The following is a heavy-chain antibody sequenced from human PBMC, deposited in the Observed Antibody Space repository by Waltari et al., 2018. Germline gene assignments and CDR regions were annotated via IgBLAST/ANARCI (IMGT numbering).Heavy chain of an antibody. CDR2: TIPIFGTA. CDR1: GGTFSSYA. V-gene: IGHV1-69*13. J-gene: IGHJ4*02. Sequence: QVQLVQSGAEVKKPGSSVKVSCKASGGTFSSYAISWVRQAPGQGLEWMGGTIPIFGTANNEKKFQVRVTITADESTSTADMEMSSLRSEDTAVYYCARTSVRGYSYGYGESLGYWGQGTLVTVSS. CDR3: ARTSVRGYSYGYGESLGY. D-gene: IGHD5-18*01.